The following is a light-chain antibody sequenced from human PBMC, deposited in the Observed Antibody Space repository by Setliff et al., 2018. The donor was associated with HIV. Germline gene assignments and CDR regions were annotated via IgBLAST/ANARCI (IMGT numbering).Light chain of an antibody. CDR3: CSYAASNTYI. Sequence: QSVLTQPRSVPGSPGQSVTFSCTGSSSDVGAYNYVSWYQQHPGKAPKLIVYDVTKRPSGVPDRFSGSKSGDTASLTISGLQSEDEADYYCCSYAASNTYIFGTGTKVTVL. J-gene: IGLJ1*01. CDR1: SSDVGAYNY. V-gene: IGLV2-11*01. CDR2: DVT.